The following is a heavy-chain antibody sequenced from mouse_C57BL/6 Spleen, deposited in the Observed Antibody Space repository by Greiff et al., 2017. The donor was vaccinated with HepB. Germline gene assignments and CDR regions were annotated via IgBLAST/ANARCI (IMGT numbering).Heavy chain of an antibody. V-gene: IGHV14-3*01. CDR2: IDPANGNT. D-gene: IGHD1-1*01. Sequence: EVQRVESVAELVRPGASVKLSCTASGFNIKNTYMHWVKQRPEQGLEWIGRIDPANGNTKYAPKFQGKATITADTSSNTAYLQLSSLTSEDTAIYYCARDYGSPLWYFDVWGTGTTVTVSS. J-gene: IGHJ1*03. CDR1: GFNIKNTY. CDR3: ARDYGSPLWYFDV.